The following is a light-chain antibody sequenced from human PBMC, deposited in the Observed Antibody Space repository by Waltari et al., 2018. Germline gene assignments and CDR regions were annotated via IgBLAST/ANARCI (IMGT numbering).Light chain of an antibody. CDR2: KDV. J-gene: IGLJ2*01. Sequence: SYVLTQPPPVSVAPGATAPIPCGAHNIERRRVQRYQQRPGQAPFLVIYKDVDRPSGIPERFSGSNSGNTATLTISRVEAGDEAHFYCQVWDGRSDHVAFGGGTKLTVL. CDR1: NIERRR. CDR3: QVWDGRSDHVA. V-gene: IGLV3-21*04.